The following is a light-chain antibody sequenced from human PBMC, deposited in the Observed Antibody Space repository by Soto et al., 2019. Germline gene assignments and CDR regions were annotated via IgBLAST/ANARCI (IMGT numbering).Light chain of an antibody. Sequence: EIVMTQSPATLSVSPGERATLSCRASQSVSSNLAWYQQKLGQAPRLLIYGASTRATGIPARLSGSGSGTEFSITIISLQSEDFAVYYCHQYKNWAPWTFGQGTTVEIK. CDR2: GAS. V-gene: IGKV3-15*01. J-gene: IGKJ1*01. CDR1: QSVSSN. CDR3: HQYKNWAPWT.